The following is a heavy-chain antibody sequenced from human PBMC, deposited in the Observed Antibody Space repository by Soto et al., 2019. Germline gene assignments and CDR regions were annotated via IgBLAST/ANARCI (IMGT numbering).Heavy chain of an antibody. CDR1: GDSVSSNSAA. Sequence: SQTLSLTCAISGDSVSSNSAAWNWIRQSPSRGLEWLGRTYYRSKWYNDYAVSVKSRITINPDTSKNQFSLQLNSVTPEDTAVYYCARVGGIAAAGAFDGMDLWGQGTTVTVSS. D-gene: IGHD6-13*01. CDR3: ARVGGIAAAGAFDGMDL. V-gene: IGHV6-1*01. J-gene: IGHJ6*02. CDR2: TYYRSKWYN.